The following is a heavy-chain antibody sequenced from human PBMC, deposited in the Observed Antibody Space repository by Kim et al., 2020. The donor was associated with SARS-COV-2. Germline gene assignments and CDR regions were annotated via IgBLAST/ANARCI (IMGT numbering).Heavy chain of an antibody. CDR3: ARDLSWWAPM. V-gene: IGHV3-48*02. D-gene: IGHD2-15*01. J-gene: IGHJ3*01. CDR2: TM. Sequence: TMYYADSVKGRFTISRDKAKNSLYLQMNSLRDEEAAVYYCARDLSWWAPMWGQRTMVTVSS.